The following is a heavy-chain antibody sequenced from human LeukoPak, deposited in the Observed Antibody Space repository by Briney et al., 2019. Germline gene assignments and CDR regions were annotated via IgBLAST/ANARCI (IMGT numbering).Heavy chain of an antibody. D-gene: IGHD3-3*01. J-gene: IGHJ6*03. CDR3: ERARYETRIWPKSRYDYYHYMDV. CDR1: GGTFSSYA. V-gene: IGHV1-69*05. Sequence: SVKVSCKASGGTFSSYAISWVRQAPGQGLEWMGGIIPIFGTANYAQKFQDRVTITRDTSASTAYMELSSLRSEDMAVYYCERARYETRIWPKSRYDYYHYMDVWGKGTTVTVSS. CDR2: IIPIFGTA.